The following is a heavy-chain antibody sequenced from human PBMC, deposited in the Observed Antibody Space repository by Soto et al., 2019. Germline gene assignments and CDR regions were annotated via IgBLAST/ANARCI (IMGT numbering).Heavy chain of an antibody. Sequence: XVKVSCKASGYTFTSYYMHWVRQAPGQGLEWMGIINPSGGSTSYAQKFQGRVTMTRDTSTSTVYTELSSLRSEDTAVYYCARDEERSSSWYEVHYWGQGTLVTVSS. D-gene: IGHD6-13*01. J-gene: IGHJ4*02. CDR3: ARDEERSSSWYEVHY. CDR2: INPSGGST. CDR1: GYTFTSYY. V-gene: IGHV1-46*01.